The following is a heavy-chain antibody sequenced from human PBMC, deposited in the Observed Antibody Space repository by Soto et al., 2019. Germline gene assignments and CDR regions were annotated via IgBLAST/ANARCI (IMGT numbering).Heavy chain of an antibody. CDR3: VRDGGPLGYANFHFDV. Sequence: QVQLVQSGAEVKRPGASVRVSCKGFGFSLTSYDINWALQAAGQGLEWLGWMSPRSGDTGYAQKFRDRVTMTRDTATNTVWLELNILQSDDTAVYYCVRDGGPLGYANFHFDVWGRGTLVTV. CDR2: MSPRSGDT. D-gene: IGHD3-16*01. V-gene: IGHV1-8*01. CDR1: GFSLTSYD. J-gene: IGHJ2*01.